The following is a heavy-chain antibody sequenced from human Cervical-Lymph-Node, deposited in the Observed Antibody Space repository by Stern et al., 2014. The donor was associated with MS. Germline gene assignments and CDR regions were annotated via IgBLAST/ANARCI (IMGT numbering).Heavy chain of an antibody. V-gene: IGHV3-21*01. Sequence: EDQLVESGGGLVKPGGSLRLSCAASGFTFRSYTMNWVRQAPGMGLEWVSSIGSGSSHISYADSVKGRFTILRDDAKNSVYLQMNNLRADDAAIYYCARGEKSYVEALGYWGQGTLVTVSS. J-gene: IGHJ4*02. CDR1: GFTFRSYT. CDR3: ARGEKSYVEALGY. CDR2: IGSGSSHI. D-gene: IGHD1-26*01.